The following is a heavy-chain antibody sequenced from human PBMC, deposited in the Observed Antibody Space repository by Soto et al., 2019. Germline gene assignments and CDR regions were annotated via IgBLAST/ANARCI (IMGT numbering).Heavy chain of an antibody. J-gene: IGHJ5*01. V-gene: IGHV3-74*01. CDR2: INSDGSST. CDR3: ARDSLVANYYVSFSDYDDSYICTVA. CDR1: GFTFSSYW. D-gene: IGHD3-10*02. Sequence: PGGSLRLSCAASGFTFSSYWMHWVRQAPGKGLVWVSRINSDGSSTSYADSVKGRFTISRDNAKNTLYLQMNSLRAEDTAVYYCARDSLVANYYVSFSDYDDSYICTVALGQ.